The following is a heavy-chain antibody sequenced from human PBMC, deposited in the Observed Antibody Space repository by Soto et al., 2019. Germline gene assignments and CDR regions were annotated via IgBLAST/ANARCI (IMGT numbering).Heavy chain of an antibody. CDR1: GGSISSSSYY. CDR3: ARQGRVAVAVWNWFGR. J-gene: IGHJ5*02. D-gene: IGHD6-19*01. Sequence: QLQLQESGPGLVKPSETLSLTCTVSGGSISSSSYYWGWIRQPRGKGLEWIGSIYYSGSTYYNPSLKSRLTVAVDTSKNQLSLKLSSVTAADSAVYYCARQGRVAVAVWNWFGRWGQGTLVTVSS. CDR2: IYYSGST. V-gene: IGHV4-39*01.